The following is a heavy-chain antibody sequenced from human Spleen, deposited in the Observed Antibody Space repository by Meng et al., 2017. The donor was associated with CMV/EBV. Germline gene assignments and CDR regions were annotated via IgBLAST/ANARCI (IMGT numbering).Heavy chain of an antibody. CDR1: GGSFSDYY. V-gene: IGHV4-34*01. CDR3: ARLRRDYYGSGKFDP. CDR2: INHSGST. J-gene: IGHJ5*02. D-gene: IGHD3-10*01. Sequence: VYGGSFSDYYWSWIRQPPKKGLEWIGDINHSGSTNYNPSLKSRVTISVDTSKNQFSLKLSSVTAADTAMYYCARLRRDYYGSGKFDPWGQGTLVTVSS.